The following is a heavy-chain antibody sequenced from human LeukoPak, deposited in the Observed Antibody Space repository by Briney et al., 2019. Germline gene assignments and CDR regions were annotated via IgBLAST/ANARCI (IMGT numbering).Heavy chain of an antibody. CDR2: MNPNSGNT. V-gene: IGHV1-8*02. D-gene: IGHD6-6*01. CDR1: GGTFSSYA. Sequence: GASVKVSCKASGGTFSSYAISWVRQAPGQGLEWMGWMNPNSGNTGYAQKFQGRVTMTRNTSISTAYMELSSLRSEDTAVYYCAREKYSSPGSDYWGQGTLVTVSS. J-gene: IGHJ4*02. CDR3: AREKYSSPGSDY.